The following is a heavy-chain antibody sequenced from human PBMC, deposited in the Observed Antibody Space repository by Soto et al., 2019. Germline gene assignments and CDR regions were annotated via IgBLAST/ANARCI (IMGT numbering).Heavy chain of an antibody. CDR3: ARDQEASWIPLWVYYSGMDV. J-gene: IGHJ6*02. CDR1: GYTFTSYG. D-gene: IGHD5-18*01. Sequence: ASVKVSCKASGYTFTSYGISWVRQAPGQGLEWMGWISAYNGNTNYAQKLQGRVTMTTDTSTSTAYMELRSLRSDDTAVYYCARDQEASWIPLWVYYSGMDVWGQGNTVTVSS. CDR2: ISAYNGNT. V-gene: IGHV1-18*04.